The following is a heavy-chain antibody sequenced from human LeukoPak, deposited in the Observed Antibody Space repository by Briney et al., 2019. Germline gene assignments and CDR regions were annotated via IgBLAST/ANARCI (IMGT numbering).Heavy chain of an antibody. CDR3: ARQDDSSGYYT. J-gene: IGHJ4*02. CDR1: GGSISSSSYY. CDR2: IYNSGST. V-gene: IGHV4-39*07. Sequence: PSQTLSLTCTVSGGSISSSSYYWGWIRQPPGKGLEWIGSIYNSGSTYYSPSLKSRVTISVDTSKSQFSLKLSSVTAADTAAYYCARQDDSSGYYTWGQGTLVTVSS. D-gene: IGHD3-22*01.